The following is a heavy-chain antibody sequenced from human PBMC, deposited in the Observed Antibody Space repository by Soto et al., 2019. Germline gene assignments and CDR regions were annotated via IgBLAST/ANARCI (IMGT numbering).Heavy chain of an antibody. V-gene: IGHV3-21*06. CDR1: GFTFSRYS. J-gene: IGHJ4*02. CDR2: ISSTTNYI. CDR3: ARESEDLSSNLDY. Sequence: GGSLRLSCAASGFTFSRYSMNWVRQAPGKGLEWVASISSTTNYIYYGESLKGRLTISRDNAKNSMYLQMNTLRAEDTAVYYCARESEDLSSNLDYWGQGTLVTVSS.